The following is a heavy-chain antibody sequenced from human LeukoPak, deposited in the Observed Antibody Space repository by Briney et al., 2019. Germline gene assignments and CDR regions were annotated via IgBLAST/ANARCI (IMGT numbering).Heavy chain of an antibody. Sequence: ASVKVSCKASGYTFTSYDITWVRQATGQGLEWMGWMNPNTGTTFYAQEFQGRITMTRDTSISTAYMELSSLRSEDTAVYFCARGNFPGHSSGWLVSGHWGQGTLATVPS. V-gene: IGHV1-8*01. CDR3: ARGNFPGHSSGWLVSGH. D-gene: IGHD6-19*01. CDR1: GYTFTSYD. J-gene: IGHJ4*02. CDR2: MNPNTGTT.